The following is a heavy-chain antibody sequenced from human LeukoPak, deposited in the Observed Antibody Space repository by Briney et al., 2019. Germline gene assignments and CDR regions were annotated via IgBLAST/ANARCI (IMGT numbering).Heavy chain of an antibody. Sequence: SETLSLTGAVSGYSISSGYYWGWIRQPPGKGLEWIGSIYHSGSTYYNPSLKSRVTISVDTSKNQFSLKLSSVTAADTAVYYCARVLETNWFDPWGQGTLVTVSS. CDR3: ARVLETNWFDP. D-gene: IGHD1-1*01. V-gene: IGHV4-38-2*01. CDR1: GYSISSGYY. J-gene: IGHJ5*02. CDR2: IYHSGST.